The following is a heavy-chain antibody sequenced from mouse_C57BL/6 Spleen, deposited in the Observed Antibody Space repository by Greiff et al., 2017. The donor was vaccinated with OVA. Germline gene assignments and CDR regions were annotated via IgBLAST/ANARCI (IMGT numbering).Heavy chain of an antibody. D-gene: IGHD4-1*01. V-gene: IGHV5-16*01. CDR1: GFTFSDYY. CDR3: ARAELAYFDY. CDR2: INYDGSST. Sequence: EVQLVESEGGLVQPGSSMKLSCTASGFTFSDYYMAWVRQVPEKGLEWVANINYDGSSTYYLDSLKSRFIISRDNAKNILYLQMSSPKSEDTATYYCARAELAYFDYWGQGTTLTVSS. J-gene: IGHJ2*01.